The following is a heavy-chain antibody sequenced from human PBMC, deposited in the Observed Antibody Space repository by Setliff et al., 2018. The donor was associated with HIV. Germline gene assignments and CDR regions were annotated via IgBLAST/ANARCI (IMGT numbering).Heavy chain of an antibody. CDR2: IIPIFGTA. V-gene: IGHV1-18*01. Sequence: GASVKVSCKASGYRFNTYGISWVRQAPGQGLEWMGGIIPIFGTANFALKFQGRVTLTKDTSTETAYMELESLRSDDTAVYYCATDRTQTGISMVRGRIVDPARYPLDYWGQGTLVTVSS. CDR3: ATDRTQTGISMVRGRIVDPARYPLDY. D-gene: IGHD3-10*01. CDR1: GYRFNTYG. J-gene: IGHJ4*02.